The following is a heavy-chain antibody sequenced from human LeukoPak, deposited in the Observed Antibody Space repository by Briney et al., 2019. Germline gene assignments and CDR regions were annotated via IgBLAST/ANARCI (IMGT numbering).Heavy chain of an antibody. CDR3: ARVGIAVAGNYYFDY. Sequence: KSGGSLRLSCAASGFTFSSYSMNWVRQAPGKGLEWVSSISSSSSYIYYADSVKGRFTISRDNAKNSLYLQMNSLRAEDTAVYYCARVGIAVAGNYYFDYWGQGTLVTVSS. V-gene: IGHV3-21*01. D-gene: IGHD6-19*01. J-gene: IGHJ4*02. CDR2: ISSSSSYI. CDR1: GFTFSSYS.